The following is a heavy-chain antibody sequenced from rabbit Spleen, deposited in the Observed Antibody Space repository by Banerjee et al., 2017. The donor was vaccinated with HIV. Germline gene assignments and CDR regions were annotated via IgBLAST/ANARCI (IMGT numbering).Heavy chain of an antibody. J-gene: IGHJ3*01. CDR3: ARDGAGGSYFAL. CDR1: GFSFITAYW. V-gene: IGHV1S40*01. Sequence: SLEESGGDLVKPGASLTLTCTASGFSFITAYWICWVRQAPGKGLEWIACIYGGSSGDTYYANWAQGRFTISKTSSTTVTLQMTSLTAADTATYFCARDGAGGSYFALWGQGTLVTVS. CDR2: IYGGSSGDT. D-gene: IGHD8-1*01.